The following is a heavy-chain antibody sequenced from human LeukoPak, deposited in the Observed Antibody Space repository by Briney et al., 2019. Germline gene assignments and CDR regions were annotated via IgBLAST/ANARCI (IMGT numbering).Heavy chain of an antibody. CDR2: INPNSGDT. V-gene: IGHV1-2*04. J-gene: IGHJ4*02. Sequence: ASVKVSCKASGYIFTDYYMHWVRQAPGQGLEWLGWINPNSGDTNYAQKFQGWVTMSRDTSISTVYMELGRLRSDDTAVYYCARITHCSADSCLENLDHWGQGTLVTVSS. D-gene: IGHD2-15*01. CDR3: ARITHCSADSCLENLDH. CDR1: GYIFTDYY.